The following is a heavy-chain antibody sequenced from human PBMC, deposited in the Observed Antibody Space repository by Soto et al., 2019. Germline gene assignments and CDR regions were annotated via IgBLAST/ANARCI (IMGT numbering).Heavy chain of an antibody. V-gene: IGHV1-69*02. CDR1: GGTFSSYT. Sequence: QVQLVQSGAEVKKPGSSVKVSCKASGGTFSSYTISWVRQAPGQGLEWMGRIIPILGIANYAQKFRGRVTITADKSTSTAYMELSSLRSEDTAVYYCASLGYCSSTSCYSSDYWGQGTLVTVSS. CDR2: IIPILGIA. J-gene: IGHJ4*02. D-gene: IGHD2-2*01. CDR3: ASLGYCSSTSCYSSDY.